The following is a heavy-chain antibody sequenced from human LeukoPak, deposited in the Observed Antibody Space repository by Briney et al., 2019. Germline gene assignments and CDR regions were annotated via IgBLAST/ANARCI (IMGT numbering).Heavy chain of an antibody. J-gene: IGHJ4*02. CDR2: IIPIFGTA. CDR3: ARAGWHCSSTSCIEAFFDY. Sequence: ASVKVSCKASGGTFSSYAISWVRQAPGQGLEWMGGIIPIFGTANYAQKFQGRVTITADESTSTAYMELSSLRSEDTAVYYCARAGWHCSSTSCIEAFFDYWGQGTLVTVSS. V-gene: IGHV1-69*13. CDR1: GGTFSSYA. D-gene: IGHD2-2*01.